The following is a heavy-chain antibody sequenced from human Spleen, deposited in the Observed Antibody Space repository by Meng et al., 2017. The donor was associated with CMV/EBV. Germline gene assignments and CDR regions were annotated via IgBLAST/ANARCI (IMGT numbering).Heavy chain of an antibody. CDR3: ARVSRYDSGNYYNFFDY. CDR1: GGSVSSGSYY. V-gene: IGHV4-61*01. CDR2: IYYSGRT. Sequence: SETLSLTCTVSGGSVSSGSYYWSWIRQPPGKGLEYIGYIYYSGRTNYNPSLKSRVTISVDTSKNQFSLKVSSVTAADTAVYYCARVSRYDSGNYYNFFDYWGQGTLVTVSS. D-gene: IGHD3-10*01. J-gene: IGHJ4*02.